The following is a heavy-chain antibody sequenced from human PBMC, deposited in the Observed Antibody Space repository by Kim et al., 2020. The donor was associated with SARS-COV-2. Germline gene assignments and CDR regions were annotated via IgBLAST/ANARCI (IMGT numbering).Heavy chain of an antibody. V-gene: IGHV1-2*02. J-gene: IGHJ5*02. CDR3: ARVAARFSVWFDP. Sequence: CAQKFQGRVTMTRDTSISTAYMELSRLRSDDTAVYYCARVAARFSVWFDPWGQGTLVTVSS. D-gene: IGHD6-6*01.